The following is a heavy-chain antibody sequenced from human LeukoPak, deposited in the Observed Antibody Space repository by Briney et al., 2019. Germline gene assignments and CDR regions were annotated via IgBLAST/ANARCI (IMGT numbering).Heavy chain of an antibody. J-gene: IGHJ5*01. Sequence: PGGSLRLSCAASGLSVITKYMAWVRQAPGKGLEWVSVIYSGGSTYYADSVKGRFTISRDDSKNILYLQMNSLRADDTAVYYCAAWGNWFDPWGQGTLVTVSS. CDR3: AAWGNWFDP. CDR2: IYSGGST. D-gene: IGHD7-27*01. V-gene: IGHV3-66*01. CDR1: GLSVITKY.